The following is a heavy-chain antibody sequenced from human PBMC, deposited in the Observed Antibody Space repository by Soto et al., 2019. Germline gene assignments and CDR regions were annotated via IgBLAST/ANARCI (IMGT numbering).Heavy chain of an antibody. Sequence: ASGKVSWKASGYTFTSYGISWVRQAPGQGLEWMGWISAYNGNTNYAQKLQGRVTMTTDTSTSTAYMELRSLRSDDTAVYYCARFRQVGATNYYYGMDVWGQGTTVTVSS. J-gene: IGHJ6*02. CDR2: ISAYNGNT. CDR1: GYTFTSYG. CDR3: ARFRQVGATNYYYGMDV. V-gene: IGHV1-18*04. D-gene: IGHD1-26*01.